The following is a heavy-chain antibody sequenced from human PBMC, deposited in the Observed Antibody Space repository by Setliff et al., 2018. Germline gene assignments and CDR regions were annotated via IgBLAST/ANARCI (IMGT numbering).Heavy chain of an antibody. D-gene: IGHD5-18*01. CDR2: IDPSGGYT. Sequence: ASVKVSCKASGYTFTRYYMHWARQAPGQGLEWMGVIDPSGGYTNYAQKFQGRVTMTRDTSTSTVYMELSSLRSEDTAVYYCARAPLESGYNYGQGHYFDYWGQGTLVTVSS. CDR1: GYTFTRYY. V-gene: IGHV1-46*01. CDR3: ARAPLESGYNYGQGHYFDY. J-gene: IGHJ4*02.